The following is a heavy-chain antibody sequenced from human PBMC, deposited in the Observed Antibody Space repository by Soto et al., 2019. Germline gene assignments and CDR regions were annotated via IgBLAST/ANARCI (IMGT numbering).Heavy chain of an antibody. CDR2: IYYSGST. CDR3: ARQELTMVRGVINYFDY. D-gene: IGHD3-10*01. J-gene: IGHJ4*02. Sequence: PSETLSLTCTVSGGSISSSSYYWGWIRQPPGKGLEWIGSIYYSGSTYYNPSLKSRVTISVDTSKNQFSLKLSSVTAADTAVYYCARQELTMVRGVINYFDYWGQGTLVTVSS. V-gene: IGHV4-39*01. CDR1: GGSISSSSYY.